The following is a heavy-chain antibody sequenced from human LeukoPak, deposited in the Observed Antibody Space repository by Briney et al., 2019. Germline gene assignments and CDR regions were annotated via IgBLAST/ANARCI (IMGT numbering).Heavy chain of an antibody. V-gene: IGHV3-23*01. CDR3: AVGSYYFDY. Sequence: QPGGSQRLSCAASGFTLSSYWMNWVRQAPGKGLEWVSGISGSSASTYYADSVKGRFTISRDNSKNTLYVQMNSLRAEDTAVYYCAVGSYYFDYWGQGTLVTVSS. CDR1: GFTLSSYW. J-gene: IGHJ4*02. D-gene: IGHD3-10*01. CDR2: ISGSSAST.